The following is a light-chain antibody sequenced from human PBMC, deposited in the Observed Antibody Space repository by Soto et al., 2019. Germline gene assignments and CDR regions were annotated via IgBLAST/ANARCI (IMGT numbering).Light chain of an antibody. CDR3: QQRSNWPRT. J-gene: IGKJ1*01. Sequence: EIVLTQSPGTLSLSPGERATLSCRASQSVSSSYLAWYQQKPGQAPRLLIYTTSIRATGIPDRFSGSGSGTEFTLTISSLEPEDFAVYYCQQRSNWPRTFGQGTRWIS. V-gene: IGKV3D-20*02. CDR2: TTS. CDR1: QSVSSSY.